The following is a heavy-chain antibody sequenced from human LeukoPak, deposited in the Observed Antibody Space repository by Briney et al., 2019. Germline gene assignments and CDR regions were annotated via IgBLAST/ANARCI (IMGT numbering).Heavy chain of an antibody. CDR3: ARDDYGGSDPLFDY. Sequence: GGSLRLSCVASGFTFSNHHMNWVRRAPGQGLEWVSTIKINGAGTHYADSVRGRFTISRDDSKNTLYLQMDSLRAEDTAIYYCARDDYGGSDPLFDYWGQGALVTVSS. D-gene: IGHD4-23*01. J-gene: IGHJ4*02. CDR1: GFTFSNHH. V-gene: IGHV3-23*01. CDR2: IKINGAGT.